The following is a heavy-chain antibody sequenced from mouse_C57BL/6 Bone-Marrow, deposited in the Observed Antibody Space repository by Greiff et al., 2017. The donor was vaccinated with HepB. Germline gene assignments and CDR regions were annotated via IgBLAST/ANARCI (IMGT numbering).Heavy chain of an antibody. V-gene: IGHV1-66*01. J-gene: IGHJ4*01. CDR2: IYPGSGNT. CDR1: GYSFTSYY. Sequence: QVHVKQSGPELVKPGASVKISCKASGYSFTSYYIHWVKQRPGQGLEWIGWIYPGSGNTKYNEKFKGKATLTADTSSSTAYMQLSSLTSEDSAVYYCARRDSNYAMDYWGQGTSVTVSS. CDR3: ARRDSNYAMDY. D-gene: IGHD2-5*01.